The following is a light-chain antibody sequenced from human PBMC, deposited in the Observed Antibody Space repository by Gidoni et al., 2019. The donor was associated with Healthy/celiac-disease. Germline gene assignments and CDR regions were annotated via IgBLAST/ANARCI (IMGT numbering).Light chain of an antibody. Sequence: DLVMTPAPDPLAVSVGERATINCTSSQSILSSSNNENYVAWHQQKPGQPPKLLISWASSRESGVPDRFSGSGSGTDFTLTISSLQAEDVAVYYCQQYYSAPLTFXGXTKVEIK. CDR3: QQYYSAPLT. CDR2: WAS. V-gene: IGKV4-1*01. CDR1: QSILSSSNNENY. J-gene: IGKJ4*01.